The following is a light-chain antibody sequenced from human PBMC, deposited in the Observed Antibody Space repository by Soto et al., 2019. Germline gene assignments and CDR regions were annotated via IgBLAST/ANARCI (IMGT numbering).Light chain of an antibody. CDR2: PAP. Sequence: DIQMTQSPATLSASIGDRVTITCRASQPISSWLAWYQQVPGQAPYLLIYPAPTLQSGVPSRFSGSESGTDFTLTINSLQPEDFATYYCQQGYNFPRAFGQGTKVDIK. CDR3: QQGYNFPRA. J-gene: IGKJ1*01. CDR1: QPISSW. V-gene: IGKV1-12*01.